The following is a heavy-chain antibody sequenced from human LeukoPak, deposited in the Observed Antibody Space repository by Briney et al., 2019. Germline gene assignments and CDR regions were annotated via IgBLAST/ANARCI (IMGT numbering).Heavy chain of an antibody. CDR2: ITPSGGST. Sequence: ASVKVSCKASGYTFSSSYIHWVRQAPGQGLEWMGIITPSGGSTTYAQKFQGRVTMTRDTSTSTVHMELSSLRSEDTAVYFCARAVTHFDYWGQGTLVTVSS. D-gene: IGHD5-18*01. CDR3: ARAVTHFDY. CDR1: GYTFSSSY. V-gene: IGHV1-46*01. J-gene: IGHJ4*02.